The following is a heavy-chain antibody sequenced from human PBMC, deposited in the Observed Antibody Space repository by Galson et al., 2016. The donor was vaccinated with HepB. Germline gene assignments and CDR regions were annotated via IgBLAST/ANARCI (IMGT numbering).Heavy chain of an antibody. CDR2: ISAASSYR. CDR1: GFTFSDYY. V-gene: IGHV3-11*06. Sequence: SLRLSCAASGFTFSDYYMSWIRQAPGKGLEWISYISAASSYRDYAESVKGRFTVSRDNAKNSLYLQMNSLGAEDTAVYYCARVMVRGVTPFDYWGQGTLVTVSS. J-gene: IGHJ4*02. D-gene: IGHD3-10*01. CDR3: ARVMVRGVTPFDY.